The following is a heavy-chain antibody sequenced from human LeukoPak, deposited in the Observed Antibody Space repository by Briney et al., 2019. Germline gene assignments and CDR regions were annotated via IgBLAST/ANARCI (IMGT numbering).Heavy chain of an antibody. V-gene: IGHV3-74*01. Sequence: GGSLRLSCAASGFSFSSYWMHWVRQAPGKGLVWISRINGDGSSTRYADSVKGRFTISRDNAKNTLYLQMNSLRAEDTAVYYCARGGLNALEAFDIWGQGTLVTVCS. D-gene: IGHD1-1*01. CDR1: GFSFSSYW. J-gene: IGHJ3*02. CDR2: INGDGSST. CDR3: ARGGLNALEAFDI.